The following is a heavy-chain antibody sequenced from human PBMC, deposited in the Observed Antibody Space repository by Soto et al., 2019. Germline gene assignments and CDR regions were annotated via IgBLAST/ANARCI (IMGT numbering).Heavy chain of an antibody. D-gene: IGHD3-3*01. CDR3: SRVLEWLSPAFDI. CDR1: GYTFTTHA. J-gene: IGHJ3*02. V-gene: IGHV1-3*01. Sequence: GASVKVSCKASGYTFTTHAMHWVRRAPGQSLEWMGWINGGTGQTKHSQRFQGRVNITRDTSASTAYMALSSLRSEDTAVYYCSRVLEWLSPAFDIWGQGTMVTVSS. CDR2: INGGTGQT.